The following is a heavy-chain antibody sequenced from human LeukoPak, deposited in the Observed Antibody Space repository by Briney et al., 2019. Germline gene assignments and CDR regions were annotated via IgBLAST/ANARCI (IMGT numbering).Heavy chain of an antibody. CDR1: GGTFSSYA. D-gene: IGHD6-19*01. CDR2: IIPIFGTA. J-gene: IGHJ6*02. Sequence: SVKVSCKASGGTFSSYAISWVRQAPGQGLEWMGGIIPIFGTANYAQKFQGRVTITADESTSTAYMELSSLRSEDTAVYYCARAPNIAVAGTYEDYYYYGVDVWGQGTTVTVSS. V-gene: IGHV1-69*13. CDR3: ARAPNIAVAGTYEDYYYYGVDV.